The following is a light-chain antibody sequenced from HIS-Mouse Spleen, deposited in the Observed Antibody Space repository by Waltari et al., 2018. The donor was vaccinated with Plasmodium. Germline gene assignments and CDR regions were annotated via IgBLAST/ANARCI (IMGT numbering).Light chain of an antibody. J-gene: IGKJ3*01. Sequence: EIVMTQSPATLSVSPGESATPSCRASQSVSSNLAWYQQKPGQAPRLLIYGASTRATGIPARFSGSGSGTEFTLTISSLQSEDFAVYYCQQYNNWSFTFGPGTKVDIK. CDR3: QQYNNWSFT. CDR2: GAS. V-gene: IGKV3-15*01. CDR1: QSVSSN.